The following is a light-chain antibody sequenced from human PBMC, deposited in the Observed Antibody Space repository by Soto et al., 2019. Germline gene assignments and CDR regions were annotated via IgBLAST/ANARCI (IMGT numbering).Light chain of an antibody. V-gene: IGLV2-14*01. CDR1: SSDVGGYNF. CDR3: SSFTSSHTYV. Sequence: QSALTQPASVSGSPGQSITISCTGISSDVGGYNFVSWYQQHPDKAPKFMIYEVTNRPSGVSNRFSGSKSGNTASLTISGLQSEDEADYYCSSFTSSHTYVFGTGTKVTVL. CDR2: EVT. J-gene: IGLJ1*01.